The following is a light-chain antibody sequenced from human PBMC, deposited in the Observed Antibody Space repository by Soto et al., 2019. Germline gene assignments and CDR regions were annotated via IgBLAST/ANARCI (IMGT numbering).Light chain of an antibody. J-gene: IGLJ1*01. CDR2: DDN. CDR3: GSWGCRLSTYV. V-gene: IGLV1-51*01. CDR1: SANIGGNS. Sequence: QAVLTQPPSGSAAPGQKVTISCAGSSANIGGNSVSWYQQLPGTAPKLLIYDDNKRPSGIPDRFSGSKSGTSATLGITGFQTGDEASYYCGSWGCRLSTYVFATGAK.